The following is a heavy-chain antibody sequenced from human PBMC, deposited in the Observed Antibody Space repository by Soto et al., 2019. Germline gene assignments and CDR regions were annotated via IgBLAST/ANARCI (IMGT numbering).Heavy chain of an antibody. D-gene: IGHD2-8*01. CDR2: LNPSGSNT. Sequence: GGSLRLSCAASGLTLSRHAMTCARQAPGKGLEWVATLNPSGSNTHYADSVKGRFTISGDNSRNTVDLQMNNLRAEDTALYYCVSWVSAHFDYWGQGTLVTVSS. V-gene: IGHV3-23*01. CDR3: VSWVSAHFDY. CDR1: GLTLSRHA. J-gene: IGHJ4*02.